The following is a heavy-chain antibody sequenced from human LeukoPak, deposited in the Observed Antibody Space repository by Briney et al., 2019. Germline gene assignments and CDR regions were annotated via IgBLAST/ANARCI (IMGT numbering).Heavy chain of an antibody. D-gene: IGHD1-26*01. CDR2: IYYSGTT. CDR3: ARHADGGTFPLDY. J-gene: IGHJ4*02. V-gene: IGHV4-59*08. CDR1: GGFLNSFY. Sequence: PSETLSLTCTVSGGFLNSFYWSWFRQPPGKGLEWIGWIYYSGTTKYNPSLKSRVTISIDTSKNQFSLKVSSVTAADTAVYYCARHADGGTFPLDYWGQGSLVTVSS.